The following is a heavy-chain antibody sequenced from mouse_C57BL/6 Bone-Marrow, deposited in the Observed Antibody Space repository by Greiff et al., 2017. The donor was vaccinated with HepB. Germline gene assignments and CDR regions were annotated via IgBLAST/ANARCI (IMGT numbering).Heavy chain of an antibody. Sequence: EVQLQQSGPELVKPGASVKISCKASGYTFTDYYMNWVKQSHGKSLELIGDINPNNGGTSYNQKFKGKATLTVDKSSSTAYMELRSLTSEDSAVYYCARPIYYGLFDYWGQGTTLTVSS. D-gene: IGHD2-1*01. CDR1: GYTFTDYY. CDR3: ARPIYYGLFDY. V-gene: IGHV1-26*01. CDR2: INPNNGGT. J-gene: IGHJ2*01.